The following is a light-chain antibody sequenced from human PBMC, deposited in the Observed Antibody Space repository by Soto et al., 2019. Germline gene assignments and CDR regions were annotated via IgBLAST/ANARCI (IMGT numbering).Light chain of an antibody. CDR3: TSYAATYIVL. J-gene: IGLJ2*01. CDR2: EVS. CDR1: SSDVGGYNY. Sequence: QSALTQPPSASGAPGQSVTISCTGTSSDVGGYNYVSWFQQHPGRAPKLMIYEVSKRPSGVPDRFSGSKSGNTASLTVSGLQAEDEADDFCTSYAATYIVLVGGGTKLT. V-gene: IGLV2-8*01.